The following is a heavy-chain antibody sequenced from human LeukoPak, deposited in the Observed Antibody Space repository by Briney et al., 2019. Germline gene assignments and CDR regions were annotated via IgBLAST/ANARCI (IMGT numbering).Heavy chain of an antibody. J-gene: IGHJ6*02. D-gene: IGHD3-3*01. CDR3: ANTRPISYGMDV. V-gene: IGHV3-66*01. Sequence: GGSLRLSCAASGFTVSSNYMSWVRQAPGKGLEWVSVIYSGGSTYYADSVKGRFTISRDNSKNTLYLQMNSLRAEGTAVYYCANTRPISYGMDVWGQGTTVTVSS. CDR1: GFTVSSNY. CDR2: IYSGGST.